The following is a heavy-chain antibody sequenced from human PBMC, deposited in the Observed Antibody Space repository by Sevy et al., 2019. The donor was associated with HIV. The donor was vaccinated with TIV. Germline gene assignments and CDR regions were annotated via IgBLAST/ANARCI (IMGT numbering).Heavy chain of an antibody. Sequence: ASVKVSCKASGYTFTSYGISWVRKAPGQGLEWMGWISAYNGNTNYAQKFQGRVTMTTDTSTSTAYMELRSLRSDDTAVYYCARDSGIAVGGSFDYWGQGTLVTVSS. CDR3: ARDSGIAVGGSFDY. J-gene: IGHJ4*02. CDR1: GYTFTSYG. V-gene: IGHV1-18*04. D-gene: IGHD6-19*01. CDR2: ISAYNGNT.